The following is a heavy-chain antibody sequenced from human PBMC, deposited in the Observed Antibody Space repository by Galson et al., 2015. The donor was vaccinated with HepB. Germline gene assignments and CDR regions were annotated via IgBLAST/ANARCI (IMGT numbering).Heavy chain of an antibody. V-gene: IGHV3-23*01. CDR2: ITGPGGGT. D-gene: IGHD3-3*01. CDR3: ATARDDFWSGYWFDS. J-gene: IGHJ5*01. CDR1: GFTFSSYG. Sequence: SLRLSCAASGFTFSSYGMHWVRQAPGRGLEWISSITGPGGGTYSADSVKGRFTISRDNSRNTLFLHIDSLRAEDTAVYYCATARDDFWSGYWFDSWGQGTLVTVSS.